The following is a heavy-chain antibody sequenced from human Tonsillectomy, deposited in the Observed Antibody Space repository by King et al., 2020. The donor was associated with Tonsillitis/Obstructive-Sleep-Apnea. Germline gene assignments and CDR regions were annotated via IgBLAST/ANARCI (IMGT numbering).Heavy chain of an antibody. Sequence: VQLVESGGGLVQPGGSLRLSCAASGFTFSSYAMSWVRQAPGKGLEWVSGISGSGGSTYYADPVKGRFTISRDTSTNALYLQMNSLRAEDTAVYYCAKRGLEGSSSPFDYWGQGTLVTVSS. CDR3: AKRGLEGSSSPFDY. CDR1: GFTFSSYA. V-gene: IGHV3-23*04. J-gene: IGHJ4*02. D-gene: IGHD6-6*01. CDR2: ISGSGGST.